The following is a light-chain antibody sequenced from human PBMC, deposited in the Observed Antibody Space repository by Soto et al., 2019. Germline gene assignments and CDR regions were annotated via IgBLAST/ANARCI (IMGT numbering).Light chain of an antibody. CDR2: GAS. CDR3: QQYNNWPPLT. Sequence: EIVMTQSPATLSVPPGERATLSCRASQSVSINLAWYQQKPGQAPRLLIYGASTRATGIPARFSGSGSGTEFTLTISSLQSEDFAVYYCQQYNNWPPLTFGGGTKVEIK. J-gene: IGKJ4*01. CDR1: QSVSIN. V-gene: IGKV3-15*01.